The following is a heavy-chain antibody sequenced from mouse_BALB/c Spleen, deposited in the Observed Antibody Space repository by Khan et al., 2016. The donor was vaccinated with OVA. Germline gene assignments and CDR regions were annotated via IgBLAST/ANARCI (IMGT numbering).Heavy chain of an antibody. J-gene: IGHJ4*01. Sequence: QVQLKESGPGLVAPSQNLSLTCTVSGFSLSDYGVSWIRQPPGKGLEWLGVIWGGGSTYYNSGLNSRLSISTDNSKSHVFLKMSSLQSDDTAMLDSAKGVWSYYYTLDYWGQGTSVTVSS. CDR2: IWGGGST. CDR1: GFSLSDYG. CDR3: AKGVWSYYYTLDY. V-gene: IGHV2-6-5*01.